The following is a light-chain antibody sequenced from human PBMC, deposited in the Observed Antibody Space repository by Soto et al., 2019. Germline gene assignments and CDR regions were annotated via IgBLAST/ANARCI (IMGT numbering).Light chain of an antibody. CDR2: AAS. V-gene: IGKV1-39*01. J-gene: IGKJ5*01. CDR1: ETISTF. CDR3: QQSYDMSPIA. Sequence: DIQMTQSPSSLSVSVGDRVTMTCRASETISTFLNWYQVKPGKAPKLLLYAASTLQDGVPSRFSGSGSGTDFTLTINSLQPEDFASYYCQQSYDMSPIAFGQGTRLEI.